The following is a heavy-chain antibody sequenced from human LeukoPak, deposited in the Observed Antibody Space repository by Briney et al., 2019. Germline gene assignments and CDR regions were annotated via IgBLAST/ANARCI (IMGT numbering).Heavy chain of an antibody. D-gene: IGHD3-22*01. CDR3: ARAIPLPNYYDSSGYYGR. Sequence: ASVKVSCKASGYTFTGYYMHWVRQAPGQGLEWMGRINPNSGGTNYAQKFQGRVTMTRDTSISAAYMELSRPRSDDTAVYYCARAIPLPNYYDSSGYYGRWGQGTLVTVSS. CDR1: GYTFTGYY. CDR2: INPNSGGT. V-gene: IGHV1-2*06. J-gene: IGHJ4*02.